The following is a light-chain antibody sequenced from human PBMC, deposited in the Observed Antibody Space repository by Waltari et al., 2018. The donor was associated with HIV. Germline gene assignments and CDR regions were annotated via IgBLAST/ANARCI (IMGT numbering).Light chain of an antibody. CDR1: RSAVGNYNF. Sequence: QSALRQPASVSGSPGQSITISCPGTRSAVGNYNFVSWFQQHPGKVPKLLIYEVNKRPSVVSNRCSGSKSVDTASLTISGLQAEDEADYYCCSYAGSSTWVFGGGTKLTVL. CDR2: EVN. CDR3: CSYAGSSTWV. V-gene: IGLV2-23*02. J-gene: IGLJ3*02.